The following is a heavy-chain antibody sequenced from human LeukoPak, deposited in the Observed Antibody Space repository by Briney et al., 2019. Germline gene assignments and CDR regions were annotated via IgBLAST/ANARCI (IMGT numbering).Heavy chain of an antibody. J-gene: IGHJ5*01. CDR2: IRGRRTNT. V-gene: IGHV3-21*01. CDR1: GFSFSSYT. D-gene: IGHD3-10*01. Sequence: AGSLTLSCAASGFSFSSYTMDWVRQPPGQGLEWVSSIRGRRTNTYYRESVKGRFTISRDKAKNSLYLQMNSLRAEDTAVYYCARDYGSGSPNWFDSWGQGTLVTVFS. CDR3: ARDYGSGSPNWFDS.